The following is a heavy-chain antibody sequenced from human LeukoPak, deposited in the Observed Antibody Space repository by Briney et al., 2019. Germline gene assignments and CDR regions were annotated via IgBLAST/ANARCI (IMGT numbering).Heavy chain of an antibody. J-gene: IGHJ1*01. CDR3: AKEGRVGASVYFQH. D-gene: IGHD1-26*01. CDR2: ISGSGGST. Sequence: GGPLRLSCAASGFTFSSYAMSWVRQAPGKGLEWVPGISGSGGSTYADSVKGRFTISRDNSKNTLYLQMNSLRAEDTAVYYCAKEGRVGASVYFQHWGQGTLVTVSS. CDR1: GFTFSSYA. V-gene: IGHV3-23*01.